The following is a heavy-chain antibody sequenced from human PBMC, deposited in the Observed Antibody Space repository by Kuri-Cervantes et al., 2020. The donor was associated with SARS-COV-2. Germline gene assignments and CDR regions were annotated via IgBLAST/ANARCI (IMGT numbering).Heavy chain of an antibody. V-gene: IGHV1-2*02. J-gene: IGHJ4*02. CDR1: GYTFTGYY. CDR3: AVYCSSTSCYNQ. CDR2: INPNSGGT. D-gene: IGHD2-2*02. Sequence: ASVKVSCKASGYTFTGYYMHWVRQAPGQGLEWMGWINPNSGGTNYAQKFQGRVTMTRDTSISTAYTELSRLRSDDTAVYYCAVYCSSTSCYNQWGQGTLVTVSS.